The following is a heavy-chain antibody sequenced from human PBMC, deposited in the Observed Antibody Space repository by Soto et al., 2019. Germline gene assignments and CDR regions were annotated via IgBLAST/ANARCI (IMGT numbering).Heavy chain of an antibody. J-gene: IGHJ2*01. Sequence: SETLSLTSTVSGCNISGGVHSWSWIRQPPGKGLEWIGHIFDSGSTYYNPSLKSRLTISVDTSKNQFSLRLSSVTAADTAVYYCAREIMPLTNDWYFDLWGRGTLVTVSS. CDR2: IFDSGST. CDR3: AREIMPLTNDWYFDL. D-gene: IGHD2-8*01. CDR1: GCNISGGVHS. V-gene: IGHV4-30-4*01.